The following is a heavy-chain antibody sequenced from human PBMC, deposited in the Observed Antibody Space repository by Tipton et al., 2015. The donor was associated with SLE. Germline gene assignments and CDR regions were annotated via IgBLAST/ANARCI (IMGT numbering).Heavy chain of an antibody. D-gene: IGHD5-24*01. Sequence: TLSLTCTVSGGAISTYYWSWIRQPPGKGLEWIGYVYYNENTDYNPSLRSRVTISVDTSKNQISRRLTSVTAADTAVYFCAKLPLTWGQGILVTVAS. V-gene: IGHV4-59*01. CDR1: GGAISTYY. CDR2: VYYNENT. CDR3: AKLPLT. J-gene: IGHJ5*02.